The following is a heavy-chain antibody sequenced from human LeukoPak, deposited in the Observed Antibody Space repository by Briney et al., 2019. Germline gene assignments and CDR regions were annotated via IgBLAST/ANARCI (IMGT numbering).Heavy chain of an antibody. J-gene: IGHJ4*02. CDR2: IYYSGTT. CDR1: AGAITRTSYF. CDR3: ASLGPYSSTWYGDY. D-gene: IGHD6-13*01. V-gene: IGHV4-39*01. Sequence: PSETLSLTCTVSAGAITRTSYFWGWIRQSPGKGLEWIGIIYYSGTTYYNPSLQSRVTISVDTSKNQFSLHLNSVTAADTAVYYCASLGPYSSTWYGDYWGKGTQVTVPS.